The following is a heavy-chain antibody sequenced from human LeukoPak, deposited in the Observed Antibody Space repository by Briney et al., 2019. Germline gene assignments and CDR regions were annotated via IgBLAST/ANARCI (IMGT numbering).Heavy chain of an antibody. CDR1: DGSISGYY. Sequence: KSSGTLSLTCTVSDGSISGYYWNWIRQSPGKGLEWIGYMFYSGSINYNPSLKSRVTMSVDTSKNQFSLKLSSVTAADTAVYYCARRGSSSSGYGLDVWGQGTTVTVSS. J-gene: IGHJ6*02. CDR2: MFYSGSI. CDR3: ARRGSSSSGYGLDV. V-gene: IGHV4-59*08. D-gene: IGHD2-2*01.